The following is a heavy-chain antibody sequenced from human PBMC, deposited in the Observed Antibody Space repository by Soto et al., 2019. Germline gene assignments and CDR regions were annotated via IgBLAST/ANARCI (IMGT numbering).Heavy chain of an antibody. J-gene: IGHJ6*02. V-gene: IGHV3-53*01. CDR3: ARDRGYGDYGLGNSPYYYGMDV. CDR1: GFTVSGNY. CDR2: LFSGGNT. D-gene: IGHD4-17*01. Sequence: EVQLVESGGGLIQPGGSLRLSCAVSGFTVSGNYMSWVRQAPGKGLEWVSVLFSGGNTYYADSVKGRFTISRDNSKNTLSHQMNSLRAADSAVYYCARDRGYGDYGLGNSPYYYGMDVWGQGTTVTVSS.